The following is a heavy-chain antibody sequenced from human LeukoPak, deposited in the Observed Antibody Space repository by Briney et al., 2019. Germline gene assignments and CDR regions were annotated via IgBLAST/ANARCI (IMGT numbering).Heavy chain of an antibody. V-gene: IGHV3-23*01. CDR3: AKGLASYSSGWYYFDY. J-gene: IGHJ4*02. CDR1: GFTVSSNY. Sequence: GGSLRLSCAASGFTVSSNYMSWVRQAPGKGLEWVSAISGSGGSTYYADSVKGRFTISRDNSKNTLYLQMNSLRAEDTAVYYCAKGLASYSSGWYYFDYWGQGTLVTVSS. CDR2: ISGSGGST. D-gene: IGHD6-19*01.